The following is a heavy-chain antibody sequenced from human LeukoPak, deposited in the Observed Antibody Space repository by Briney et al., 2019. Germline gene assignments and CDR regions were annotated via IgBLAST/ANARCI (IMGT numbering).Heavy chain of an antibody. Sequence: SETLSLTCTVSGGSISSGGYYWSWIRQHPGKGLEWIGYIYYSGSTYYNPSLKSRVTISVDTSKNQFSLKLSSVTAADTAVYYCARDNGGNLYYFDYWGQGTLVTVSS. CDR3: ARDNGGNLYYFDY. D-gene: IGHD4-23*01. CDR2: IYYSGST. V-gene: IGHV4-31*03. CDR1: GGSISSGGYY. J-gene: IGHJ4*02.